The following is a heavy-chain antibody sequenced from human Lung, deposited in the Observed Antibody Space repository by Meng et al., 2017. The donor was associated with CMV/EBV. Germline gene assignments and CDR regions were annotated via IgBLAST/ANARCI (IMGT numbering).Heavy chain of an antibody. CDR2: IKSKTDGGTT. V-gene: IGHV3-15*01. D-gene: IGHD4-11*01. CDR3: TTDGVDSNYEGLEIYYYGMDV. CDR1: GFTFSNAW. Sequence: GESXKISCAASGFTFSNAWMSWVRQAPGKGLEWVGRIKSKTDGGTTDYAAPVKGRFTISRDDSKNTLYLQMNSLKTEDTAVYYCTTDGVDSNYEGLEIYYYGMDVXGQGXTVTVSS. J-gene: IGHJ6*02.